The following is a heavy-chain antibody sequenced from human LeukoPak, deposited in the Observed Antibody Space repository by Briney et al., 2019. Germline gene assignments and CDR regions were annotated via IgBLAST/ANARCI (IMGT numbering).Heavy chain of an antibody. V-gene: IGHV3-23*01. CDR1: GFTFSSYA. J-gene: IGHJ5*02. D-gene: IGHD6-19*01. CDR3: AKQRMSSGWSWFDP. Sequence: GGSLRLSCAASGFTFSSYAMSWVRQAPGKGLEWVSAISGSGGSTYYADSVKGRFTISRDNSKNTLYLQMNSLGAEDTAVYYCAKQRMSSGWSWFDPWGQGTLVTVSS. CDR2: ISGSGGST.